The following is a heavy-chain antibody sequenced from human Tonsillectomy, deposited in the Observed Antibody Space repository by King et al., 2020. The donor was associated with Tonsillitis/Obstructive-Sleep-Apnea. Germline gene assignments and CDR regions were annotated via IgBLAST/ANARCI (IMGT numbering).Heavy chain of an antibody. CDR2: IIPYFVTA. D-gene: IGHD5-18*01. V-gene: IGHV1-69*01. CDR3: AREADTAMGTFDY. CDR1: GGTFSSYA. Sequence: QLVQSGAEVKKPGASVKVSCKASGGTFSSYAISWVRQAPGQVLEWMGGIIPYFVTANYAQKFQGRFPITADYSTSTAYMELGSLRSEDTAVYYCAREADTAMGTFDYWGQGTLVTVSS. J-gene: IGHJ4*02.